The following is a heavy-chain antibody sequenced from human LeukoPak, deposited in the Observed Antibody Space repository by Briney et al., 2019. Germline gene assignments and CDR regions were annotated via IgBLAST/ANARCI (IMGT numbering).Heavy chain of an antibody. CDR3: ASVQWLGSNDAFDI. CDR2: ISSRSTYI. CDR1: GFTFSSYW. J-gene: IGHJ3*02. V-gene: IGHV3-21*01. Sequence: GGSLRLSCAASGFTFSSYWMSWVRQAPGKGLEWVSSISSRSTYIYYADSVKGRFTISRDNAKNSLYLQMNSLRAEDTAVYYCASVQWLGSNDAFDIWGQGTMVTVSS. D-gene: IGHD6-19*01.